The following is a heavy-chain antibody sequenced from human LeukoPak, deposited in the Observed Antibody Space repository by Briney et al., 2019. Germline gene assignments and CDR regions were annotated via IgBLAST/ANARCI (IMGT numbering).Heavy chain of an antibody. CDR1: GGSINGSY. Sequence: SETLSLTCSVSGGSINGSYWSWIRQPAGKGLEWIGRVNINGNTNRNLNHYSRVTMSGDTSKTQFSLNLSSVTAADTAVYYCARDLMGPTAGRTGFDIWGQGIMVTVSS. CDR2: VNINGNT. V-gene: IGHV4-4*07. D-gene: IGHD1-26*01. CDR3: ARDLMGPTAGRTGFDI. J-gene: IGHJ3*02.